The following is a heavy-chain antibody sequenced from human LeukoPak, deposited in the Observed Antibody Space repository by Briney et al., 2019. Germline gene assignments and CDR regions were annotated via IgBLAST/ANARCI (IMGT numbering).Heavy chain of an antibody. Sequence: PSETLSLTCTVSGGSISSYYWSWIRQPPVKGLEWIGYIYYSGSTNYNPSLKSRVTISVDTSKNQFSLKLSSVTAADTAVYYCARELWANDAFDIWGQGTMVTVSS. J-gene: IGHJ3*02. CDR1: GGSISSYY. D-gene: IGHD3-10*01. V-gene: IGHV4-59*01. CDR3: ARELWANDAFDI. CDR2: IYYSGST.